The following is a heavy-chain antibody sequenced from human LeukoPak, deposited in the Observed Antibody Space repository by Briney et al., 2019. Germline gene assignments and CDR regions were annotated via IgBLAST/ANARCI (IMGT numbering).Heavy chain of an antibody. CDR1: GGSISSGTSS. CDR2: IFDSGYS. Sequence: SQTLSLTCTVSGGSISSGTSSWSWIRQHPGKGQEWLGYIFDSGYSYYNPSLKSRLSMSVDTSKNRFSLTLSSVTAADTAIYYCAKTNTPDNWFDPWGQGTLVTVSS. V-gene: IGHV4-31*03. J-gene: IGHJ5*02. CDR3: AKTNTPDNWFDP.